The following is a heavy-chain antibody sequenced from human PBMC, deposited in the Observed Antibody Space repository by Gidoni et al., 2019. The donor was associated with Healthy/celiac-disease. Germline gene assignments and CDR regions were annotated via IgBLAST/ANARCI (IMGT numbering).Heavy chain of an antibody. D-gene: IGHD5-12*01. CDR3: AKGYSGYDPFDY. J-gene: IGHJ4*02. V-gene: IGHV3-23*01. Sequence: EVQLLESGGGLVQPGGSLRLSCAASGFTFSSYAMRWVRQAPGKGLGWVSAISVSVGSTYYAASVKGRSTISRENSKNTLYLQMNSLRAEDTAVYYCAKGYSGYDPFDYWGQGTLVTVSS. CDR2: ISVSVGST. CDR1: GFTFSSYA.